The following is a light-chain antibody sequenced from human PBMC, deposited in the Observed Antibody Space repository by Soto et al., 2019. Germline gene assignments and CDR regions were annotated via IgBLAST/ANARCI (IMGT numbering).Light chain of an antibody. CDR1: QSVSSSY. Sequence: EIVLTQSPGTLSLSPGARATLSCSASQSVSSSYVACYQQKPGQAPRLLIHAASSSATGSPATFSASGSGAAFTVTTTTLEPEELAVYDCPEYYSTPYTCSKETKLEIK. J-gene: IGKJ2*01. CDR2: AAS. V-gene: IGKV3-20*01. CDR3: PEYYSTPYT.